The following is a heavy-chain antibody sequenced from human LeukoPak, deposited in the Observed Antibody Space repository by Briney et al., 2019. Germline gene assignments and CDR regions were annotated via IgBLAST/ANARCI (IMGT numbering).Heavy chain of an antibody. CDR1: GGSISSSSYY. CDR3: ARDRLMELGTVTTQIDWYFDL. Sequence: SETLSLTCTVSGGSISSSSYYWGWIRQPPGKGLEWIGSIYYSGSTYYNPSLKSRVTISVDTSKNQFSLKLSSVTAADTAVYYCARDRLMELGTVTTQIDWYFDLWGRGTLVTVSS. J-gene: IGHJ2*01. CDR2: IYYSGST. V-gene: IGHV4-39*07. D-gene: IGHD4-17*01.